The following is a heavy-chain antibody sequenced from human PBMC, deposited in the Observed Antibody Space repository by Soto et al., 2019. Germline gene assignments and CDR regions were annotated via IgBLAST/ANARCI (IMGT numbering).Heavy chain of an antibody. CDR1: GGSFSGYY. V-gene: IGHV4-34*01. CDR3: ARGGTNSGSHGGAFDI. J-gene: IGHJ3*02. Sequence: SETLSLTCAVYGGSFSGYYWSWIHQPPGKGLEWIGEINHSGSTNYNPSLKSRVTISVDTSKNQFSLKLSSVTAADTAVYYCARGGTNSGSHGGAFDIWGQVTMVTVSS. CDR2: INHSGST. D-gene: IGHD7-27*01.